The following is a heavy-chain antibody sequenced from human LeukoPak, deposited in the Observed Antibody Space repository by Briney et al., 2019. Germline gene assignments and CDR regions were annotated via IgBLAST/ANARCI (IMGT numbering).Heavy chain of an antibody. Sequence: GGSLRLSCAASGFTFSSYSMNWVRQAPGKGLEWVSSISSSSSYIYYADSVKGRFTISRDNAKNSLYLQMNSLRAEDTAVYYCARTDWNDGPHVDYWGQGTLVTVSS. D-gene: IGHD1-1*01. V-gene: IGHV3-21*01. CDR3: ARTDWNDGPHVDY. CDR2: ISSSSSYI. CDR1: GFTFSSYS. J-gene: IGHJ4*02.